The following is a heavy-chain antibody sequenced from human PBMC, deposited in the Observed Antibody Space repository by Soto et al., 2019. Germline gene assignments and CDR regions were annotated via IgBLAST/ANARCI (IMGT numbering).Heavy chain of an antibody. D-gene: IGHD1-26*01. V-gene: IGHV3-74*01. CDR2: INSDGSGT. CDR3: AGLYGRFDY. CDR1: RFTFSSYW. Sequence: GGSLRLSCAASRFTFSSYWMHWVRQVPGKGLVWVSRINSDGSGTRYADSVKGRFTISRDNAENTLYLQMNSLTAEDTAVYYCAGLYGRFDYCGQGTLVTVSS. J-gene: IGHJ4*02.